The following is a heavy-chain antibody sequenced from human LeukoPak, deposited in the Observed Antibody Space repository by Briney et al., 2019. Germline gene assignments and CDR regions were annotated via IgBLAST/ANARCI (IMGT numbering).Heavy chain of an antibody. V-gene: IGHV1-69*13. CDR3: ARGPGYCSGGSCPTEGPFDY. J-gene: IGHJ4*02. CDR1: GGTFISYA. Sequence: ASVKVSCKASGGTFISYAISWVRQAPGQGLEWMGGIIPIFGTANYAQKFQGRVTITADESTSTAYMELSSLRSEDTAVYYCARGPGYCSGGSCPTEGPFDYWGQGTLVTVSS. D-gene: IGHD2-15*01. CDR2: IIPIFGTA.